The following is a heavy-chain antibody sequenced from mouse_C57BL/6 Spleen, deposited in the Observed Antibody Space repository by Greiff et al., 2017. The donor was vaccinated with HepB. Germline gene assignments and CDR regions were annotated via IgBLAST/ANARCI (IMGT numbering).Heavy chain of an antibody. J-gene: IGHJ2*01. CDR3: AREEDYYGTFDY. CDR2: INPSNGGT. Sequence: VQLQESGTELVKPGASVKLSCKASGYTFTSYWMHWVKQRPGQGLEWIGNINPSNGGTNYNEKFKSKATLTVDKSSSTAYMQLSSLTSEDSAVYYCAREEDYYGTFDYWGQGTTLTVSS. V-gene: IGHV1-53*01. D-gene: IGHD1-1*01. CDR1: GYTFTSYW.